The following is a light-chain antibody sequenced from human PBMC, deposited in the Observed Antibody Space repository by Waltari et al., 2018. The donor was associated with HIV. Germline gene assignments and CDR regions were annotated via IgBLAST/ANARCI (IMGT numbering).Light chain of an antibody. J-gene: IGLJ2*01. CDR3: AAWDDSLNGRI. CDR1: NSNIGSTT. Sequence: QSVLTQPPSASGPPGQSVSSSCSGSNSNIGSTTLSWFQQPPGTAPKLLIYLNNQRPSGVPDRSSGSKSGTSASLAISGLQSEDEAHYYCAAWDDSLNGRIFGGGTKLTVL. CDR2: LNN. V-gene: IGLV1-44*01.